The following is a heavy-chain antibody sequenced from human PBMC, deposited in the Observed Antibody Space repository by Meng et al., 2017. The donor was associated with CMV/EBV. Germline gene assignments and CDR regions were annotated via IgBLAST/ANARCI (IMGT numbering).Heavy chain of an antibody. Sequence: GGSLRLSCAASGFTFRSYGMHWVRQAPGKGLEWVAFIRYDGSNKYYADSVKGRFTISRDNSKNTLYLQMNSLRAEDTAVYYCAKEGGSSSSSPLSYAFDIWGQGTMVTVSS. D-gene: IGHD6-6*01. J-gene: IGHJ3*02. V-gene: IGHV3-30*02. CDR2: IRYDGSNK. CDR1: GFTFRSYG. CDR3: AKEGGSSSSSPLSYAFDI.